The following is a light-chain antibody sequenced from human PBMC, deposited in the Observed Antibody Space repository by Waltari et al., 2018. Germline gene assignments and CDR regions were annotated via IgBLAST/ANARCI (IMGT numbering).Light chain of an antibody. CDR3: YSADGSGDLGV. V-gene: IGLV3-10*01. CDR1: ALPTIY. CDR2: DDD. Sequence: YELPQPPSVSVSPGQTARITCSGAALPTIYAFWYQQKSGQAPVLVIYDDDKRPSGIPERFSGSSSGSMATLTITGAQVGDEADYYCYSADGSGDLGVFGGGTKVTVL. J-gene: IGLJ3*02.